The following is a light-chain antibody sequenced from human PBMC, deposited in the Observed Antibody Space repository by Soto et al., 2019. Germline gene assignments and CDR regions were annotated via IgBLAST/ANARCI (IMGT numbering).Light chain of an antibody. CDR2: EDD. CDR3: YSYARRSTSV. J-gene: IGLJ2*01. V-gene: IGLV2-23*01. Sequence: QSALTQPASVSGSPGQSITISCTGTSSDDGSYNLVSWYQQYPGKAPKLMIYEDDERPSGVSNRFSGSKSGNTASLTISGLQAEDEADYYFYSYARRSTSVFGGGTKLTVL. CDR1: SSDDGSYNL.